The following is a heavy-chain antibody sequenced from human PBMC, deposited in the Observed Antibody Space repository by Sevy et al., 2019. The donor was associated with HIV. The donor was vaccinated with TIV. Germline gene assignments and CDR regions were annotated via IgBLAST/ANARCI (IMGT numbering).Heavy chain of an antibody. CDR3: AREGVDFWSGPVDFDYGMDV. CDR1: EFTFSRYW. Sequence: GGSLRLSCAASEFTFSRYWRHWVRHAPGKGLVWVSRINTHGTNTIYADYVKGRFTISRDNAKNTVSLQMNSLRADDTGVYYCAREGVDFWSGPVDFDYGMDVWGQGTTVTVSS. D-gene: IGHD3-3*01. CDR2: INTHGTNT. V-gene: IGHV3-74*01. J-gene: IGHJ6*02.